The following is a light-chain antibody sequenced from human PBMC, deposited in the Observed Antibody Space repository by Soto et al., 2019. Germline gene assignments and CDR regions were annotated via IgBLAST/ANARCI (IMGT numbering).Light chain of an antibody. V-gene: IGLV3-1*01. CDR3: QAWDSSTAIV. Sequence: SYELTQPPSVSVSPGQTASITCSGDKLGDKYACWYQQKPGQSPVLVIYQDSKRPSGIPERFSGSNSGNTATLTISGTQATDEADYYCQAWDSSTAIVFGGGTQLTVL. J-gene: IGLJ2*01. CDR1: KLGDKY. CDR2: QDS.